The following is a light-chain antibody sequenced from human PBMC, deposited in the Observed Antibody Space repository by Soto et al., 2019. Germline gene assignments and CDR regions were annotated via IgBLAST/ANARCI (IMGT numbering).Light chain of an antibody. J-gene: IGKJ4*01. V-gene: IGKV3-15*01. Sequence: EIVLTQSPATLSVSPGERATLSCRASQSVSSNLAWYQQKPGQSPRLLISGASTRATGVPARFGGSGSGTDFTLIITSLQSEDFVVYFCQQYHNWPITFGGGTKVEIK. CDR3: QQYHNWPIT. CDR1: QSVSSN. CDR2: GAS.